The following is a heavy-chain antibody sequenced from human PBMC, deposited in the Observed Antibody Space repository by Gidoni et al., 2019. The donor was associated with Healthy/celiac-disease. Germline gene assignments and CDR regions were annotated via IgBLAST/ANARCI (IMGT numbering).Heavy chain of an antibody. CDR1: GFTFIGSW. J-gene: IGHJ6*02. CDR3: ERDSRDSSGYYYYGMDV. V-gene: IGHV3-7*05. D-gene: IGHD3-22*01. CDR2: IKQDGSEK. Sequence: DVQLVEYGGVLVQPGGSLRLSCAASGFTFIGSWMSWVRQAPGKGLEWVANIKQDGSEKYYVDSVKGRFTISRDNAKNSLYLKMNSLRDEDTAVYYCERDSRDSSGYYYYGMDVWGQGTTVTVS.